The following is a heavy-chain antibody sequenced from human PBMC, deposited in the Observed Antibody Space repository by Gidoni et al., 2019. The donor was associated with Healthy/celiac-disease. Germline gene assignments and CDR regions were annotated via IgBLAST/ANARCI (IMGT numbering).Heavy chain of an antibody. CDR3: ARDLRYYDSSGYYRALDY. Sequence: QVQLVQSGAELKKPGASVKVSCKASGYPCTGYHMHWVRQAPGQGLEWMGWINPNSGGTNYAQKFQGRVTMTRDTSISTAYMELSRLRSDDTAVYYCARDLRYYDSSGYYRALDYWGQGTLVTVSS. J-gene: IGHJ4*02. CDR1: GYPCTGYH. D-gene: IGHD3-22*01. CDR2: INPNSGGT. V-gene: IGHV1-2*02.